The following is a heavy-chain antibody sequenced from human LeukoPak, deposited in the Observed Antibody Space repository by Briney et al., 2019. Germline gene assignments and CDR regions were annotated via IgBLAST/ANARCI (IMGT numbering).Heavy chain of an antibody. CDR2: IYPGDSRI. D-gene: IGHD6-13*01. CDR3: ACRDLTSTWSFP. Sequence: GESLKICCQGFGYSFTIYWIGWVRQMPGKGMEWMGVIYPGDSRIRYNPSFQGQVTISVDRSISTAYLQWVSLKASDTAMYYCACRDLTSTWSFPWGQGTLVTVSS. CDR1: GYSFTIYW. J-gene: IGHJ5*02. V-gene: IGHV5-51*01.